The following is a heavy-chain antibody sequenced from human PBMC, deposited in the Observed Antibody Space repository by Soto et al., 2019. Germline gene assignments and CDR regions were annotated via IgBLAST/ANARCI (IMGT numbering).Heavy chain of an antibody. CDR2: IYDNGDT. Sequence: EVQLVESGGGLVQPGGSLRLSCAASGFTVSSNYMSWFRQAPGKGLEWVSVIYDNGDTYYADSVKGRFTISRDNSKNTLYVQMNSLRAEDTAVYHCARVTTYYYGSGSVPWCQGTLVTVSS. D-gene: IGHD3-10*01. CDR3: ARVTTYYYGSGSVP. J-gene: IGHJ5*02. V-gene: IGHV3-66*01. CDR1: GFTVSSNY.